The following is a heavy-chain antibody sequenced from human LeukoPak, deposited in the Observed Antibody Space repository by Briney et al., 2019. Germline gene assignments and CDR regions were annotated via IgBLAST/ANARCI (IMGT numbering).Heavy chain of an antibody. D-gene: IGHD3-10*01. CDR1: GFTFSSYW. Sequence: GGSLSLSFAVSGFTFSSYWMSSVRQAPGKGLEWVANIKQDGSEKHYVDSVKGRFTISRDNAKNSLYLQLNSLRAEHTAVYYCARRPYGSGTNWYFDLWGRGTLVTVSS. J-gene: IGHJ2*01. CDR2: IKQDGSEK. V-gene: IGHV3-7*01. CDR3: ARRPYGSGTNWYFDL.